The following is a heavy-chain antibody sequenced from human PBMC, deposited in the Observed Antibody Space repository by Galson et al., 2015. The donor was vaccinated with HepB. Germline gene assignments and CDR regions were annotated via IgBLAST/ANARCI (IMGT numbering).Heavy chain of an antibody. CDR3: ARPRDVGSGWTRVEWFFDL. D-gene: IGHD6-19*01. V-gene: IGHV3-23*01. Sequence: SLRLSCAASGFNFRRFAMAWVQQAPGRGLQRVSGISGSGLFKNSADSVTGRFAISRDNSKNTLYLQMNGLGAGDTALYFCARPRDVGSGWTRVEWFFDLWGRGTLVTASS. CDR1: GFNFRRFA. CDR2: ISGSGLFK. J-gene: IGHJ2*01.